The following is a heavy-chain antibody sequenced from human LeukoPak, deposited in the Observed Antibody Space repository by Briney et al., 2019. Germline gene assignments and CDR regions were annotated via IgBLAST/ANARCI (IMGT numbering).Heavy chain of an antibody. CDR2: IKQDGSEI. D-gene: IGHD6-19*01. J-gene: IGHJ4*02. CDR3: ARDMSFSTSDWYGELDN. Sequence: GGSLRLSCAASGFIFDKFWMSWVRQAPGKGLEWVANIKQDGSEIYYVDAVKGRFTISRDNAKKLVYLQMNSLRAEDTALYYCARDMSFSTSDWYGELDNWGQGTLVTVSS. V-gene: IGHV3-7*05. CDR1: GFIFDKFW.